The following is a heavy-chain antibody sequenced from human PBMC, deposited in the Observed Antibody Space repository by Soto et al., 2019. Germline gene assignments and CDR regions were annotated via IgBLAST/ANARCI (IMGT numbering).Heavy chain of an antibody. CDR1: GYTFSNYG. CDR2: ISAANGNT. CDR3: ARGGLYSNYAPDEYFRH. V-gene: IGHV1-18*01. J-gene: IGHJ1*01. D-gene: IGHD4-4*01. Sequence: QVQLVQPGAEVKKPGASVKVSCKASGYTFSNYGITWVRQAPGQGLEWMGWISAANGNTKYAQKFQGRVTMTTDTLTNTAYMELTSLRTDDTAVYYCARGGLYSNYAPDEYFRHWGQGTLVTVSS.